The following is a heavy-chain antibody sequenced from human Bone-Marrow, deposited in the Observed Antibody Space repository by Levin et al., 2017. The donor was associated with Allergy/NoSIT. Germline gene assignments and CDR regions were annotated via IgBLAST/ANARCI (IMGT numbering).Heavy chain of an antibody. Sequence: KAGGSLRLSCTVSGASVSSYFSYWTWIRQPPGKAPEWIGYIYYGGSTNYNPSLKSRATISVDPSQNHVSLRLTSVTAADTAVYYCARSLPPRNDYIYYHLDVWGNGTTVTVS. CDR3: ARSLPPRNDYIYYHLDV. CDR2: IYYGGST. V-gene: IGHV4-61*01. CDR1: GASVSSYFSY. J-gene: IGHJ6*03. D-gene: IGHD1-1*01.